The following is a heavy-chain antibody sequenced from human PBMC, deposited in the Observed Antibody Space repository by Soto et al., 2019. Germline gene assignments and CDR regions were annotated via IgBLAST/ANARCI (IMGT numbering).Heavy chain of an antibody. D-gene: IGHD3-3*01. Sequence: QVQLVESGGGAVQPGRSLRLSCAASGFTFSSYGMHWVRQAPGKGLEWVAVISYDGSNIYYADSVKGRFTISRDNSKNTLYLQMNSLRAEDTAVYYCAKYGALVLRFLDFGVGGQGTLVTVSS. V-gene: IGHV3-30*18. CDR3: AKYGALVLRFLDFGV. CDR1: GFTFSSYG. CDR2: ISYDGSNI. J-gene: IGHJ4*02.